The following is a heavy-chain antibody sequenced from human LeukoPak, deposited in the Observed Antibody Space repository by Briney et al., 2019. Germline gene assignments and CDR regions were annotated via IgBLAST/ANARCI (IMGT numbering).Heavy chain of an antibody. CDR3: AEDFCGSGSSWLGFLQE. V-gene: IGHV3-43*01. CDR1: GFTFDDYT. D-gene: IGHD3-10*01. J-gene: IGHJ1*01. CDR2: VSWEAGT. Sequence: GGSLTLPCAASGFTFDDYTKHWVRQAPGQGLEWECLVSWEAGTYYADSDKGRFPMSRDNSKNSLYLQMISLRTDATAFAYCAEDFCGSGSSWLGFLQEWGEGTLVTVSS.